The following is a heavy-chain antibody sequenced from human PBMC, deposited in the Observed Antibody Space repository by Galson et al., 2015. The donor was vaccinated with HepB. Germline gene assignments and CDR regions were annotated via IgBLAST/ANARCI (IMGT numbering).Heavy chain of an antibody. CDR3: AGYDSSGREYFQH. V-gene: IGHV1-3*01. D-gene: IGHD3-22*01. Sequence: SVKVSCKASGYTFTSYAMHWVRQAPGQRLEWMGWINAGNGNTKYSQKFQGRVTITRDTSASTAYMELSSLRSEDTAVYYCAGYDSSGREYFQHWGQGTLVTVSS. CDR1: GYTFTSYA. CDR2: INAGNGNT. J-gene: IGHJ1*01.